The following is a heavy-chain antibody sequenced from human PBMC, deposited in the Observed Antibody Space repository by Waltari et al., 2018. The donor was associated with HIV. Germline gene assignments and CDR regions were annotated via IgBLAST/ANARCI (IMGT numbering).Heavy chain of an antibody. CDR3: ASLYNYVWGSPPPFDY. V-gene: IGHV3-74*01. Sequence: EVQLVESGGGLVQPGGSLRLSCAASGSTFSSYWLPWVRQAPGKGLVWVSRINSDGSSTNYADSVKGRFTISRDNAKNTVYLQMNSLRAEDTALYYCASLYNYVWGSPPPFDYWGQGTLVTVSS. CDR2: INSDGSST. CDR1: GSTFSSYW. J-gene: IGHJ4*02. D-gene: IGHD3-16*01.